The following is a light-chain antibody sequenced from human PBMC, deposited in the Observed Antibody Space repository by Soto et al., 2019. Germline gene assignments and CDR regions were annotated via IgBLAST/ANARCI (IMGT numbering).Light chain of an antibody. CDR3: QQSYSTPRT. CDR1: QSITNS. J-gene: IGKJ1*01. Sequence: DIQMTQSPSSLSASVGDRVTITCRASQSITNSLDWYQKKPEKAPNLLIYAASTLQSGVPSRFSGSGSGTAFTLTISSLQPEDFATYYCQQSYSTPRTFGQGTKVEIE. CDR2: AAS. V-gene: IGKV1-39*01.